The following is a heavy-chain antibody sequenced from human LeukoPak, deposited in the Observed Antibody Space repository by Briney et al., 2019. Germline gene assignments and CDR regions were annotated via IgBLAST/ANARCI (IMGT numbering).Heavy chain of an antibody. J-gene: IGHJ4*02. Sequence: PGGSLRLSCVGTGFRFEEYAMQWVRQAPGKGLEWVSGISWNSGSIGHADSVKGRFTISRDNAKNSLYLQMNSLRAEDTAVYYCAREGGEWELLRTFDYWGQGTLVTVSS. V-gene: IGHV3-9*01. CDR1: GFRFEEYA. D-gene: IGHD1-26*01. CDR3: AREGGEWELLRTFDY. CDR2: ISWNSGSI.